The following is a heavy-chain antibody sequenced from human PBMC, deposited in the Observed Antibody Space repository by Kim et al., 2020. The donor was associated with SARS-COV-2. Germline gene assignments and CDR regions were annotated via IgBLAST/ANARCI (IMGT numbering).Heavy chain of an antibody. CDR3: ARGTHASGSDY. V-gene: IGHV6-1*01. J-gene: IGHJ4*02. D-gene: IGHD2-8*01. CDR2: NY. Sequence: NYGYAVSWKGRITVNPDTSKNQFSLQLNSVTPEDTAVYYCARGTHASGSDYWGQGTLVTVSS.